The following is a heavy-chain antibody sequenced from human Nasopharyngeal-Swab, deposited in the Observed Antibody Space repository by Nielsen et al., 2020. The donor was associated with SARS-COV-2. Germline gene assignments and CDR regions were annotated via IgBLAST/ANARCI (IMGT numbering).Heavy chain of an antibody. CDR2: ISWNSGSI. D-gene: IGHD3-22*01. Sequence: SLKISCAASGFTFDDYAMHWVRQAPGKGLEWVSGISWNSGSIGYADSVKGRFTISRGNAKNSLYLQMNSLRAEDTALYYCAKEYYYDSSSRAFDIWGQGTMVTVSS. J-gene: IGHJ3*02. CDR1: GFTFDDYA. CDR3: AKEYYYDSSSRAFDI. V-gene: IGHV3-9*01.